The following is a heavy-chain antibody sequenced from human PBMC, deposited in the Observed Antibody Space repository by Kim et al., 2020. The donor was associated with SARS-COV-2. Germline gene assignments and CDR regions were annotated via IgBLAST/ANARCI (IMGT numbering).Heavy chain of an antibody. J-gene: IGHJ4*02. Sequence: GGSLRLSCVASGFTFSSYAMSRVRQAPGKGLEWVSVISGGGGSTYHADSVKGRFTISRDNSKNTLYLQMNSLRAEDTAVYYCAKGPSGWPIYYFDSWSQGTLVTVSS. CDR2: ISGGGGST. V-gene: IGHV3-23*01. CDR3: AKGPSGWPIYYFDS. CDR1: GFTFSSYA. D-gene: IGHD6-19*01.